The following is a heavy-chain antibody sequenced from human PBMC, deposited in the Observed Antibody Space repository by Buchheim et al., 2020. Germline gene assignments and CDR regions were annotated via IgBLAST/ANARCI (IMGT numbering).Heavy chain of an antibody. CDR1: GGSISSGSYY. Sequence: QVQLQESGPGLVKPSQTLSLTCTVSGGSISSGSYYWSWIRQPAGKGLVWIGRIYTSGSTNYNPSLKSRVPISVDTSKNQFSLKLSSVTAADTAVYYCATYCSGGSCWPGYFDYWGQGTL. CDR2: IYTSGST. CDR3: ATYCSGGSCWPGYFDY. D-gene: IGHD2-15*01. J-gene: IGHJ4*02. V-gene: IGHV4-61*02.